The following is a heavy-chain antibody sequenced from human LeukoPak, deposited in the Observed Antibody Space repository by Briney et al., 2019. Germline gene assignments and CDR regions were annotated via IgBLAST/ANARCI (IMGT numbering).Heavy chain of an antibody. D-gene: IGHD1-26*01. Sequence: PSQTLSLTCTVSGGSFSSGSYYWSWIRQPAGKGLEWIGRIYTSGSTNYNPSLKSRVTISVDTSKNQFSLELRSVTAADTAVYYCAREEGARPGPESYYYYYMDVWGKGTTVTISS. CDR2: IYTSGST. CDR1: GGSFSSGSYY. J-gene: IGHJ6*03. CDR3: AREEGARPGPESYYYYYMDV. V-gene: IGHV4-61*02.